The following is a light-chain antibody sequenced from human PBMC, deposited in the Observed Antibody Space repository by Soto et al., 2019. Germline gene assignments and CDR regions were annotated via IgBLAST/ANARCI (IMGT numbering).Light chain of an antibody. CDR2: DIS. CDR1: QSISTW. V-gene: IGKV1-5*01. J-gene: IGKJ1*01. Sequence: DIQMTQSPSSLSANVGDRVTITCRASQSISTWLAWYQQKPGKAPKILIYDISSLESGVPSRFSGSGSGTEFTLTIRSLQPDDSATYYCLQVDSYPWSFGQGTKVDIK. CDR3: LQVDSYPWS.